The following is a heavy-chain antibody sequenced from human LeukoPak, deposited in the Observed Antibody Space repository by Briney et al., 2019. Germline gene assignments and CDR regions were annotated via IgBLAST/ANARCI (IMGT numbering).Heavy chain of an antibody. Sequence: ASVKVSCKASGYTLTNYDIHWVRQASGQGLEWMGWMNPSSVNKGYAQKFQGRVTMTRNSSIATAYMELTSLRSDDTAVYYCAKAPSWQQWLFDSWGQGTLVTVSS. CDR1: GYTLTNYD. V-gene: IGHV1-8*01. D-gene: IGHD5-24*01. CDR3: AKAPSWQQWLFDS. J-gene: IGHJ4*02. CDR2: MNPSSVNK.